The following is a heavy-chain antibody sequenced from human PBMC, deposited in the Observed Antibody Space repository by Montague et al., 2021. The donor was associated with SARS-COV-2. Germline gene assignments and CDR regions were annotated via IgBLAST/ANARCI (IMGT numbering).Heavy chain of an antibody. D-gene: IGHD2-21*01. CDR1: GDSITNNYY. Sequence: SETLSLTCTVSGDSITNNYYWGWIRQPPGKGLEWIGTIYHSGTTYYNPSLKSRVTISVDTSNNQFSLKLTSVTAADTAAYYCARRHIVASNRAVDYWGQGTLVTVSS. CDR2: IYHSGTT. J-gene: IGHJ4*02. V-gene: IGHV4-38-2*02. CDR3: ARRHIVASNRAVDY.